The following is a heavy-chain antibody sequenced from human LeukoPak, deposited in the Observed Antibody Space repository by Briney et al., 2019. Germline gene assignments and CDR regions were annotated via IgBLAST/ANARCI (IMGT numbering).Heavy chain of an antibody. D-gene: IGHD6-13*01. Sequence: PSETLSLTCTVSGGSISSYYWSWIRQPPGKGLEWIGYIDYSGSTNYNPSLKSRVTISVDTSKNQFFLKLSSVTAADTAVYYCARHGGSWTFDSWGLGTLVTVSS. CDR1: GGSISSYY. V-gene: IGHV4-59*08. CDR2: IDYSGST. J-gene: IGHJ4*02. CDR3: ARHGGSWTFDS.